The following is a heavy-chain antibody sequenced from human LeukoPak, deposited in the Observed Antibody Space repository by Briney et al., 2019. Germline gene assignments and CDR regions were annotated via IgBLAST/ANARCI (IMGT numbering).Heavy chain of an antibody. CDR1: GFTFSSYG. V-gene: IGHV3-33*01. Sequence: PGGSLRLSCAASGFTFSSYGMHWVRQAPGKELEWGAVIWYDGSKKYYADSVKGRFTISRDNSKNTLYLQMNSLRAEDTAVYYCARDPGSSWYYYYYGMDVWGQGTTVTVSS. CDR3: ARDPGSSWYYYYYGMDV. J-gene: IGHJ6*02. D-gene: IGHD6-13*01. CDR2: IWYDGSKK.